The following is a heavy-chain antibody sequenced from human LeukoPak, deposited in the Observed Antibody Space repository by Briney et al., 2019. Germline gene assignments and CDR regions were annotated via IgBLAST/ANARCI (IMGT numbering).Heavy chain of an antibody. CDR1: GFTFSHYW. J-gene: IGHJ4*02. V-gene: IGHV3-21*01. D-gene: IGHD3-10*01. CDR2: ITSGSGLI. Sequence: GSLRLSCAASGFTFSHYWMTWVRQAPGKGLEWVSSITSGSGLISYADSVRGRFTISRDNAKNSLYLQMDSLRAEDTAVYYCARDGWLDYWGQGTLVTVSS. CDR3: ARDGWLDY.